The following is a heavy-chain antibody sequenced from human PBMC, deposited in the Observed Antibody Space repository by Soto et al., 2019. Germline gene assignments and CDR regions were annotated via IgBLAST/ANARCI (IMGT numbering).Heavy chain of an antibody. CDR1: GFTFSDYY. CDR3: ARAREKPQRWLQPLGY. V-gene: IGHV3-11*01. Sequence: QVQLVESGGGLVKPGGSLRLSCAASGFTFSDYYKSWIRQAPGKGLEWVSYISSSGSTIYYADSVKGRFTISRDNAKNSLYLQMNSLRAEDTAVYYCARAREKPQRWLQPLGYWGQGTLVTVSS. CDR2: ISSSGSTI. J-gene: IGHJ4*02. D-gene: IGHD5-12*01.